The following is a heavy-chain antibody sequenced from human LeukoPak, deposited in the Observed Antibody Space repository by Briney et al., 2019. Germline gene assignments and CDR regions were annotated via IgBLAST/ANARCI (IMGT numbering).Heavy chain of an antibody. D-gene: IGHD6-13*01. CDR2: INHSGST. J-gene: IGHJ4*02. CDR1: GDSISSSSSY. CDR3: ARRLSKYSSSWSSIDY. V-gene: IGHV4-39*07. Sequence: SETLSLTCTVSGDSISSSSSYWGWIRQPPGEGLEWIGEINHSGSTNYNSSLKSRVTISVDTSKNQFSLKLSSVTAADTAVYYCARRLSKYSSSWSSIDYWGQGTLVTVSS.